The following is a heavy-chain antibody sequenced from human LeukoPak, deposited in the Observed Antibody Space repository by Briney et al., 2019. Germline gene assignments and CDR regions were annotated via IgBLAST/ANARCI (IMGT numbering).Heavy chain of an antibody. J-gene: IGHJ5*02. CDR2: IDGCNSRT. CDR3: ARRGTDYCTPSSCHPNWFAP. D-gene: IGHD4-11*01. CDR1: GFIFSDYY. Sequence: GGSLRLSCAASGFIFSDYYMSWMRQAPGKGLEWLSYIDGCNSRTTYADSVKGRFTISRDNVKNSLYLQMNSLRAEDTAVYFCARRGTDYCTPSSCHPNWFAPWGQGTQVTVSS. V-gene: IGHV3-11*03.